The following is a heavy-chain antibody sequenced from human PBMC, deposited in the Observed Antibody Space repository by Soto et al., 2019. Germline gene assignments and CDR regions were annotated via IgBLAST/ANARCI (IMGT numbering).Heavy chain of an antibody. CDR1: GFTFSTYA. D-gene: IGHD2-2*01. J-gene: IGHJ4*02. CDR3: VPLCRYCSTTTPS. Sequence: EVQLLESGGGLVQPGGSLRLSRAASGFTFSTYAMSWVRQAPRKGLEWVSAISGNGGDYTYYADSVKGRFTISRDNSKNPLYLQMNSLRAEDTAVYYCVPLCRYCSTTTPSWGQGTLVTVSS. V-gene: IGHV3-23*01. CDR2: ISGNGGDYT.